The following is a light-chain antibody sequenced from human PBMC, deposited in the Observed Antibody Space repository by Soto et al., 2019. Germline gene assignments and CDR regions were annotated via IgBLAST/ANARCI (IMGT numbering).Light chain of an antibody. V-gene: IGKV4-1*01. J-gene: IGKJ2*01. CDR2: WAS. CDR1: QSVLYRSNNKNY. Sequence: DIVMTQSPDSLAVSLGERATINCKSSQSVLYRSNNKNYLAWYQQKPGQLPKLLIYWASTRESGVPDRFSGSGSGTDFTLTISSLQAEDVAIYYCQQYYSTPHTFGQGTKLEIK. CDR3: QQYYSTPHT.